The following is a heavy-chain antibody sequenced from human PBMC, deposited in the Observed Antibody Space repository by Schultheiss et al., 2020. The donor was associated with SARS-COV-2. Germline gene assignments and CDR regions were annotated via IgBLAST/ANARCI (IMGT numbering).Heavy chain of an antibody. Sequence: GGSLRLSCAASGFTFSSFAINWVRQAPGKGLEWVSAASGSGGNTYYADSVKGRFTISRDNSKHTLYLQMNSLRAEDTAVYYCAKDNLGYCSGGSCYYYGMDVWGQGTTVTVSS. CDR1: GFTFSSFA. J-gene: IGHJ6*02. CDR3: AKDNLGYCSGGSCYYYGMDV. CDR2: ASGSGGNT. D-gene: IGHD2-15*01. V-gene: IGHV3-23*01.